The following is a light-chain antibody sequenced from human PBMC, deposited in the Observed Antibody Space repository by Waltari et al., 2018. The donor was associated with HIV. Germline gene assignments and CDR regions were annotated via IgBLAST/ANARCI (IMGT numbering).Light chain of an antibody. CDR3: AAWDDSLNGPV. V-gene: IGLV1-44*01. Sequence: QSVLTQPPSASGTPGQGVAISCSGSTSSFGTSAVNWYQHLPGTAPKLLIYGNSQRPSGVPDRFSGSKSGTSASLAISWLQPEDEADYYCAAWDDSLNGPVFGTGTKVTVL. CDR1: TSSFGTSA. CDR2: GNS. J-gene: IGLJ1*01.